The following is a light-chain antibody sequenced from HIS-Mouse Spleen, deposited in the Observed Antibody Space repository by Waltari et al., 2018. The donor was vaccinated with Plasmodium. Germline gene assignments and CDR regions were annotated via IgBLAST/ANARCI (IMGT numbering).Light chain of an antibody. CDR1: QGISSY. V-gene: IGKV1-9*01. CDR3: QQLNSYPRT. CDR2: AAS. Sequence: DLQLTQSPSFLSASVGDRFTITCRASQGISSYLAWYQQKPGKAPKLLIYAASTLQSGVPSRFSGSGSGTEFTLTISSLQPEDFATYYCQQLNSYPRTFGQGTKVEIK. J-gene: IGKJ1*01.